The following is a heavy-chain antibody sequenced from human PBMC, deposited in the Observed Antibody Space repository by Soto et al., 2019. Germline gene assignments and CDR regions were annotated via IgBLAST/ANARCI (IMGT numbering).Heavy chain of an antibody. CDR3: ARGLHDSNYDYHYGMDV. V-gene: IGHV4-30-2*01. CDR2: SYHSGST. D-gene: IGHD2-15*01. J-gene: IGHJ6*02. CDR1: GGSISSGGYS. Sequence: QLQLQESGSGLVKPSQTLSLSCGVSGGSISSGGYSWSWIRQPPGKGLEWLGYSYHSGSTYYNPSLKSRVTLSVDRSKTQCSLKLSSVTASDTAVYYGARGLHDSNYDYHYGMDVWGQGTTVTVSS.